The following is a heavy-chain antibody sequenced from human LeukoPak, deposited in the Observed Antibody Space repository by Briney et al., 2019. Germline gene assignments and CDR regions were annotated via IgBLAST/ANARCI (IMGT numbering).Heavy chain of an antibody. D-gene: IGHD3-22*01. CDR2: IYTSGST. CDR1: GGSISSYY. J-gene: IGHJ5*02. Sequence: SETLSLTCTVSGGSISSYYWGWIRQPAGKGLEWIGRIYTSGSTNYNPSLKSRVTMSVDTSKNQFSLKLSSVTAADTAVYYCARMYYYDSSGPPLGWFDPWGQGTLVTVSS. V-gene: IGHV4-4*07. CDR3: ARMYYYDSSGPPLGWFDP.